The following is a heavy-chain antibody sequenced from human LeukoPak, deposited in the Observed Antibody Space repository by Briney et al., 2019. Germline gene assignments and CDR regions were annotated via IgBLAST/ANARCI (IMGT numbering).Heavy chain of an antibody. J-gene: IGHJ4*02. Sequence: SETLSHTCAVYGGSFSGYYWSWIRQPPGKGLEWIGEINHSGSTNYNPSLKSRVTISVDTSKDQFSLKLSSVTAADTAVYYCATGRIAAAATVYYFDYWGQGTLVTVSS. CDR2: INHSGST. V-gene: IGHV4-34*01. CDR1: GGSFSGYY. D-gene: IGHD6-13*01. CDR3: ATGRIAAAATVYYFDY.